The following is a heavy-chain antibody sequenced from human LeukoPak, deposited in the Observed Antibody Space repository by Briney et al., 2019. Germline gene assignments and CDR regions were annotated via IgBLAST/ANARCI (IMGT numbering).Heavy chain of an antibody. D-gene: IGHD6-13*01. CDR3: ARGSSSNWYLFGY. V-gene: IGHV1-2*02. J-gene: IGHJ4*02. CDR1: GYTFTGYY. Sequence: ASVKVSCKASGYTFTGYYMHWVRQAPGQGLEWMGWINPNSGGTNYAQKFQGRVTMTRDTSISTAYMELSRLRSDETAVYYCARGSSSNWYLFGYWGQGTLVTVSS. CDR2: INPNSGGT.